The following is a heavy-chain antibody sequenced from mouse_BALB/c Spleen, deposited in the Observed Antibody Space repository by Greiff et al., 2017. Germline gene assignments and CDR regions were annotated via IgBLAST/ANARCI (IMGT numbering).Heavy chain of an antibody. CDR1: GYSFTGYT. J-gene: IGHJ4*01. V-gene: IGHV1-18*01. D-gene: IGHD1-1*01. CDR3: ARNYGRESAMDY. CDR2: INPYNGGT. Sequence: VQLKESGAELVRPGSSVKISCKASGYSFTGYTMNWVKQSHGKNLEWIGLINPYNGGTSYNQKFKGKATLTVDKSSSTAYMELLSLTSEDSAVYYCARNYGRESAMDYWGQGTSVTVSS.